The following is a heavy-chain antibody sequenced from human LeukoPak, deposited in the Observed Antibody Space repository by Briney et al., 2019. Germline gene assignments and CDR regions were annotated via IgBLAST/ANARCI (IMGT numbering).Heavy chain of an antibody. CDR1: GYTFTSYA. J-gene: IGHJ6*02. CDR2: INAGNGNT. D-gene: IGHD3-10*01. Sequence: ASVKVSCKASGYTFTSYAMHWVRQAPGQRLEWMGWINAGNGNTKYSQKFQGRVTITRDTSASTAYMELSSLRSEDTAVYYCAREDFNYYGSGSYYNGYYYYGMDVWGQGTTVTVSS. V-gene: IGHV1-3*01. CDR3: AREDFNYYGSGSYYNGYYYYGMDV.